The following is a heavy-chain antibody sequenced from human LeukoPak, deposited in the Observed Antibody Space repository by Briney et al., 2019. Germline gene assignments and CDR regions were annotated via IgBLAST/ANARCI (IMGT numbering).Heavy chain of an antibody. CDR1: GFTFDDYG. J-gene: IGHJ4*02. D-gene: IGHD3-3*01. V-gene: IGHV3-20*04. CDR2: ISRDGGRT. Sequence: GSLGLSCAASRFTSGFTFDDYGMNWVRQVPGKGLEWVSGISRDGGRTGYADSVQGRFTISRDNSRNSLHLQMNSLRVEDTAFYYCVKDSNYDFWSGYYKGFDNWGQGTLVTVSS. CDR3: VKDSNYDFWSGYYKGFDN.